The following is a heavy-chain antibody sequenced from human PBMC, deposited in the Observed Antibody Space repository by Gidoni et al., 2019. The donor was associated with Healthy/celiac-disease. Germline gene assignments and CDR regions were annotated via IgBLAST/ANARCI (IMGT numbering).Heavy chain of an antibody. CDR1: GFTFSSYA. Sequence: EVQLLESGGGLVQPGGSLRRSCAASGFTFSSYAMSWVRQAPGKGLEWVSAISGSGGSTYYADSVKGRFTISRDNSKNTLYLQMNSLRAEDTAVYYCARGFWSGYYNDYWGQGTLVTVSS. D-gene: IGHD3-3*01. J-gene: IGHJ4*02. CDR3: ARGFWSGYYNDY. CDR2: ISGSGGST. V-gene: IGHV3-23*01.